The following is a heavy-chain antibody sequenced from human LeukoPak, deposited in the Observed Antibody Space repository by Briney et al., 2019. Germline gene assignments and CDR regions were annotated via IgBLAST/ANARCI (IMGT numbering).Heavy chain of an antibody. V-gene: IGHV4-31*03. D-gene: IGHD3-22*01. CDR1: GGSISSGGYY. J-gene: IGHJ4*02. CDR2: IYYSGST. Sequence: NPSETLSLTCTVSGGSISSGGYYWSWIRQHPGKGLEWIGYIYYSGSTYYNPSLKSRVTISVDTSKNQFSLKLSSVTAADTAVYYCARGDYYDSSGYFCYFDYWGQGTLVTVSS. CDR3: ARGDYYDSSGYFCYFDY.